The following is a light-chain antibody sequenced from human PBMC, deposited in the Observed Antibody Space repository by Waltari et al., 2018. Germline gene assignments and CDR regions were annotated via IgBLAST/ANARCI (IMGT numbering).Light chain of an antibody. J-gene: IGLJ2*01. CDR2: QVS. CDR3: SSYSTSTYPI. Sequence: QSALTQPASVSASLGQSITISCTGTGRDIGAYEYVSWYQQHPGKAPKLIIFQVSNRPSGVSDRFSASKSGMTASLSISGLRTDDEAIYYCSSYSTSTYPIFGGGTKVTVL. CDR1: GRDIGAYEY. V-gene: IGLV2-14*01.